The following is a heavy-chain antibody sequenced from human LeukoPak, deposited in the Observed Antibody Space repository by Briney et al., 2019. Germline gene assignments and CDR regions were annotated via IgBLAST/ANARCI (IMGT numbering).Heavy chain of an antibody. CDR2: INSGGSST. Sequence: GGSLRLSCAASGFTFSSYWMHWVRQAPGKGLVWVSRINSGGSSTSYADSVKGRFTISRDNAKNTLYLQMNSLRAEDTAVYYCARGSGYDILTGYHTPRFDYWGQGTLVTVSS. CDR3: ARGSGYDILTGYHTPRFDY. J-gene: IGHJ4*02. CDR1: GFTFSSYW. D-gene: IGHD3-9*01. V-gene: IGHV3-74*01.